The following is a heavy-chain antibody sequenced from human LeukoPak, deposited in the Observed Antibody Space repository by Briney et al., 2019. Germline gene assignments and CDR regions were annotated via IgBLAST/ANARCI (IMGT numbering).Heavy chain of an antibody. D-gene: IGHD3-10*01. CDR1: GGSISSGSYY. J-gene: IGHJ6*03. CDR2: IYTSGST. V-gene: IGHV4-61*02. CDR3: ARGESSGSYYNHYYYYYMDV. Sequence: PSETLSLTCTVSGGSISSGSYYWSWIRQPAGKGLEWIGRIYTSGSTNYNPSLKSRVTISVDTSKNQFSLKLSSVTAADTAVYYCARGESSGSYYNHYYYYYMDVWGKGTTVTISS.